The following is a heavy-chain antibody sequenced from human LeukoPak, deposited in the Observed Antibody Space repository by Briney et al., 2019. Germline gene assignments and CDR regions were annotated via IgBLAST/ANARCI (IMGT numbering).Heavy chain of an antibody. D-gene: IGHD3-22*01. Sequence: GGSLRLSCAASGFTFSSYGMSWVRQAPGKGLEWVSAISGSGGSTYYADSVKGRFTISRDNSKNTLYLQMNSLRAKDTAVYYCAKEHYYDSSGEPTLPDYWGQGTLVTVSS. CDR1: GFTFSSYG. J-gene: IGHJ4*02. CDR2: ISGSGGST. CDR3: AKEHYYDSSGEPTLPDY. V-gene: IGHV3-23*01.